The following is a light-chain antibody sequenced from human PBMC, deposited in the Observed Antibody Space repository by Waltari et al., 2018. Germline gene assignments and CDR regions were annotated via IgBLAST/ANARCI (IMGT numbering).Light chain of an antibody. Sequence: HSALTQPPSVSGSPGQSVTISCTGTTNDISTYNRVPGYQQTPGTAPKLIFYEVINRPSGVPDRFSGSKSGGTASLTISGLQAEDEADYYCTSYTVSDFYVFGTGTKVTVL. CDR3: TSYTVSDFYV. V-gene: IGLV2-18*02. CDR2: EVI. CDR1: TNDISTYNR. J-gene: IGLJ1*01.